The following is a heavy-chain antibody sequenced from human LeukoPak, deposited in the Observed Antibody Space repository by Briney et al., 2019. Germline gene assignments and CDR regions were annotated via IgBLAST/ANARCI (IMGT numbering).Heavy chain of an antibody. V-gene: IGHV4-39*01. CDR3: ARHSGPTDNWFGP. J-gene: IGHJ5*02. CDR1: GGSIRSSSYY. CDR2: IYYSGST. Sequence: SETLSLACTVSGGSIRSSSYYWGWIRQPPGKGLEWIGSIYYSGSTYYNPSLKSRVTISVDTSKNQFSLKLSSVTAADTAVYYCARHSGPTDNWFGPWGQGTLVTVSS. D-gene: IGHD4-11*01.